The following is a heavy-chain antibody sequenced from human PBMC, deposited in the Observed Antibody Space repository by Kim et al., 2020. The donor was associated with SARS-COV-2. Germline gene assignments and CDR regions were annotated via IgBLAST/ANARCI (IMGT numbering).Heavy chain of an antibody. Sequence: SETLSLTCTVSGGSISSYYWSWIRQPPGKGLEWIGYIYYSGSTNYNPSLKSRVTISVDTSKNQFSLKLSSVTAADTAVYYCARGDRVGTIVHYYYYID. CDR3: ARGDRVGTIVHYYYYID. V-gene: IGHV4-59*01. D-gene: IGHD5-12*01. CDR2: IYYSGST. CDR1: GGSISSYY. J-gene: IGHJ6*03.